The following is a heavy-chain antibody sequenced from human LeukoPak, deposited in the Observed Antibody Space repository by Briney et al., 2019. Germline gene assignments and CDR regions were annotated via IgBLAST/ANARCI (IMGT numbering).Heavy chain of an antibody. V-gene: IGHV4-59*01. CDR1: GGSISSYY. D-gene: IGHD6-19*01. CDR3: AREGQWLPGFGY. J-gene: IGHJ4*02. CDR2: IYYSGST. Sequence: SETLSLTCTVSGGSISSYYWSWIRQPPGKGLEWIGYIYYSGSTNYNPSLKSRVTISVDTSKNQFSLKLSSVTAADTAVYYCAREGQWLPGFGYWGQGTLVTVSS.